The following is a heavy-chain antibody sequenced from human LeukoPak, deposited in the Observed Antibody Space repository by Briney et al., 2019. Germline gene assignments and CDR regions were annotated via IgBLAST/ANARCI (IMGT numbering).Heavy chain of an antibody. CDR1: GGSISNYY. D-gene: IGHD3-10*01. J-gene: IGHJ4*02. CDR3: AATSYYGSGTYDY. CDR2: IYYSGST. Sequence: SETLSLTCTVSGGSISNYYWSWIRQPPGKGLECMGYIYYSGSTNYNASLKSRVTISVDTSKNQFSLKLNSVTAADTAVYYCAATSYYGSGTYDYWGQGSLVTVSS. V-gene: IGHV4-59*08.